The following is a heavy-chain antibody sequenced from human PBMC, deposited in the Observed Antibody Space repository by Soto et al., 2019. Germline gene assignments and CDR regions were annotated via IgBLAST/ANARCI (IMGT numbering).Heavy chain of an antibody. CDR2: IYSGGST. V-gene: IGHV3-53*04. D-gene: IGHD5-12*01. CDR1: GFTVSSNY. CDR3: ARGDIVAPYYYYYMDV. J-gene: IGHJ6*03. Sequence: EVQLVESGGGLVQPGGSLRLSCAASGFTVSSNYMSWVRQAPGKGLEWVSVIYSGGSTYYADSVKGRFTISRHNSKNTLYLQMNSLRAEDTAVYYCARGDIVAPYYYYYMDVWGKGTTVTVSS.